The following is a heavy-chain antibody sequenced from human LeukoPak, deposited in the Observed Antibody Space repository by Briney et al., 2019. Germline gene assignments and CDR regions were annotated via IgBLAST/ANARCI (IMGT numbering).Heavy chain of an antibody. D-gene: IGHD2-15*01. V-gene: IGHV1-2*02. CDR1: GYTFTGYY. J-gene: IGHJ4*02. Sequence: ASVKVSCKASGYTFTGYYMHWVRQAPGQGLEWMGWINPNSGGTNYAQKFQGRVTMTRDTSISTAYMELSRLRSDDTAVYYCARGARYCSGGSCYPSCFDYWGQGTLVTVSS. CDR3: ARGARYCSGGSCYPSCFDY. CDR2: INPNSGGT.